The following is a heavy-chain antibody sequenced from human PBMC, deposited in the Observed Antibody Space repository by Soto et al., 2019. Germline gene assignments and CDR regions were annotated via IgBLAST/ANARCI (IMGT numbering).Heavy chain of an antibody. Sequence: GASVKVSCKASGYTFTSYGISWVRQAPGQGLEWMGWISAYNGNTNYAQKLQGRVTMTTDTSTSTAYMELRSLRSDDTAAYYCAREYRYSGSYFNYYYYGMDVWGQGTTVTVSS. J-gene: IGHJ6*02. CDR2: ISAYNGNT. CDR3: AREYRYSGSYFNYYYYGMDV. CDR1: GYTFTSYG. D-gene: IGHD1-26*01. V-gene: IGHV1-18*01.